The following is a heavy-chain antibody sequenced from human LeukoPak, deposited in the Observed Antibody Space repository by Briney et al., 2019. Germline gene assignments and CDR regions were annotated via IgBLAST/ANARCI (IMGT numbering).Heavy chain of an antibody. CDR3: VRADLWLGEGAAHFDY. J-gene: IGHJ4*02. Sequence: GGSLRLSCAASGFPFSNYWMTWVRQAPGKGLEWVEWVANIKYDGSEIYYIDSVKGRFTISRDNAKSSFYLQMNSLRVEDSGVYYCVRADLWLGEGAAHFDYWGQGTLVTVSS. CDR1: GFPFSNYW. CDR2: IKYDGSEI. D-gene: IGHD1-26*01. V-gene: IGHV3-7*01.